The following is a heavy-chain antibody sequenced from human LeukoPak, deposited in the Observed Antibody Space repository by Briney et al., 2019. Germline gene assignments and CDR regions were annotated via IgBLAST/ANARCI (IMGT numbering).Heavy chain of an antibody. D-gene: IGHD6-13*01. J-gene: IGHJ4*02. CDR3: ARGRVAAAGKAPTFDY. CDR1: GGSFSGYY. V-gene: IGHV4-34*01. Sequence: SETLSLTCAVYGGSFSGYYWSWIRQPPGKGLEWIGETNHSGSTNYNPSLKSRVTISVDTSKNQFSLKLSSVTAADTAVYYCARGRVAAAGKAPTFDYWGQGTLVTVSS. CDR2: TNHSGST.